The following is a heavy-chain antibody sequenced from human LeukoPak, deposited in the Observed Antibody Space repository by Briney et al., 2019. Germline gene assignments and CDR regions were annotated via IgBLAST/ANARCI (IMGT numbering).Heavy chain of an antibody. CDR1: GFTFSSYA. Sequence: GGSLRLSCAASGFTFSSYAMSWVRQAPGKGLEWVSAISGSGGSTYYADSVKGRFTISRDNSKNTLYLQMNSLRAEDTAVYYCANGVLDIVGESYFDYWGQGTLVTVSS. J-gene: IGHJ4*02. CDR3: ANGVLDIVGESYFDY. D-gene: IGHD1-26*01. CDR2: ISGSGGST. V-gene: IGHV3-23*01.